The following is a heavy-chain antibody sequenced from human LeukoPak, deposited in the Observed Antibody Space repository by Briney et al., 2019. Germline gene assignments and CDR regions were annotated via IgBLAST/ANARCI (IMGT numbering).Heavy chain of an antibody. D-gene: IGHD3-10*01. J-gene: IGHJ5*02. CDR2: INPNSGGT. CDR1: GYTFTGYY. V-gene: IGHV1-2*02. Sequence: GASVKVSCKASGYTFTGYYMHWVRQAPGQGLEWMGWINPNSGGTNYAQKFQGRVTMTRDTSISTAYMELSRLRSDDTAVYYCASYDSGSYYSEWDAWGQGTLVTVSS. CDR3: ASYDSGSYYSEWDA.